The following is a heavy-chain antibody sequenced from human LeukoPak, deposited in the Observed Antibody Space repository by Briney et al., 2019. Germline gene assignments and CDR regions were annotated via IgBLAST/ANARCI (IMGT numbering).Heavy chain of an antibody. D-gene: IGHD6-13*01. CDR1: GFTFSSYW. V-gene: IGHV3-7*01. J-gene: IGHJ6*03. CDR2: IKQDGSEK. CDR3: ARAPGYSSSWYLLYYYYYYMDV. Sequence: GGSLRLSCAASGFTFSSYWMSWVRQAPGKGLEWVANIKQDGSEKYYVDSVKGRFTISRDNATNSLYLQMNSLRAEDTAVYYCARAPGYSSSWYLLYYYYYYMDVWGKGTTVTVSS.